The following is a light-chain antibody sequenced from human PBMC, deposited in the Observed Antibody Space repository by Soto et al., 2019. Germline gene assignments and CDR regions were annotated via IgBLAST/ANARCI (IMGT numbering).Light chain of an antibody. CDR2: DPP. V-gene: IGKV3-20*01. J-gene: IGKJ4*01. Sequence: EFVLTPSPGTLSLSPGARAPFSGRASPTVRNHYLAWYQQKPGQPPSSLIYDPPSRATGIPHRFSGGGSGTDFTLTTTRLEPKVFAVYYCHQFSSYPLTFGEGPKWIS. CDR1: PTVRNHY. CDR3: HQFSSYPLT.